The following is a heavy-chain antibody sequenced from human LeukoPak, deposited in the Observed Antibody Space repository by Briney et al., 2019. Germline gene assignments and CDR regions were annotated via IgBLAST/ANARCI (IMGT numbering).Heavy chain of an antibody. CDR1: GFTFSTYS. J-gene: IGHJ4*02. V-gene: IGHV3-21*01. D-gene: IGHD1-26*01. CDR3: ARGRYSGSYLLDY. Sequence: GGSLRLSCAASGFTFSTYSMNWVRQAPGKGLEWVSSISSSSSYIYYTDSVKGRFTISRDNAKNSLYLQMNSLRAEDTALYYCARGRYSGSYLLDYWGQGTLVTVSS. CDR2: ISSSSSYI.